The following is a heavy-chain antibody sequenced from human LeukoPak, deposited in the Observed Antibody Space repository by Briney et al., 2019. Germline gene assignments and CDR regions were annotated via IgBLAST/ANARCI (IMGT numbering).Heavy chain of an antibody. CDR2: INPNSGGT. V-gene: IGHV1-2*02. Sequence: GASVKVSCKASGYTFTAYSMHWVRQAPGQGLEWMGWINPNSGGTDCAQRFQGRVTMTRDTSITMLYMEMSSLTPDDAAVYYCARAGYCSDGKCYTFVFWGQGTLVTVSS. CDR3: ARAGYCSDGKCYTFVF. J-gene: IGHJ4*02. D-gene: IGHD2-15*01. CDR1: GYTFTAYS.